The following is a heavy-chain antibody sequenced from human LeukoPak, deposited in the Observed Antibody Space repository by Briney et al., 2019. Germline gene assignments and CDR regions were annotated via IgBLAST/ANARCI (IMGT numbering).Heavy chain of an antibody. CDR2: IYSGGST. D-gene: IGHD3-22*01. Sequence: GGSLRLSCAASGFTVSSNYMSWVRQAPGKGLEWVSVIYSGGSTYYADSVKGRCTISRDNAKNSVFLQMNSLRAEDTAVYYCAKGTHSSSWHWYDPWGQGTLVTVSS. CDR1: GFTVSSNY. CDR3: AKGTHSSSWHWYDP. V-gene: IGHV3-53*01. J-gene: IGHJ5*02.